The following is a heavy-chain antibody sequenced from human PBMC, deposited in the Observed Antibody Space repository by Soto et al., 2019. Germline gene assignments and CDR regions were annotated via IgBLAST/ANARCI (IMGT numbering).Heavy chain of an antibody. Sequence: VGSLRLSCAASGFTFSSYAMSWVRQAPGKGLEWVSAISGSGGSTYYADSVKGRFTISRDNSKNTLYLQMNSLRAEDTAVYYCAKADSSGYYSYYYYGMDVWGQGTTVTVSS. CDR2: ISGSGGST. V-gene: IGHV3-23*01. D-gene: IGHD3-22*01. CDR1: GFTFSSYA. CDR3: AKADSSGYYSYYYYGMDV. J-gene: IGHJ6*02.